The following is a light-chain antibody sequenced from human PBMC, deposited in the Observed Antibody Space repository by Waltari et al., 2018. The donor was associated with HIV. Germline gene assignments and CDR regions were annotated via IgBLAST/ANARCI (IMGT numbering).Light chain of an antibody. V-gene: IGKV3-15*01. Sequence: EIVMTQSPATLSVSPGERATLSCRASQSVSNNLAWYQQKPGQAPRLLIYGASTRVTGLPARVSGSGSGTEFTLTISSLQSEDFALYYCQQYNNWPPYTFGQGTKLEIK. J-gene: IGKJ2*01. CDR3: QQYNNWPPYT. CDR2: GAS. CDR1: QSVSNN.